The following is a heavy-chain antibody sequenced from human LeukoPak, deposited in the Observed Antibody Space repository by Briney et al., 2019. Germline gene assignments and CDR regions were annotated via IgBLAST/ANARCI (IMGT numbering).Heavy chain of an antibody. V-gene: IGHV4-61*02. CDR1: GASISSGSYF. D-gene: IGHD2-8*01. CDR2: SYTSGST. J-gene: IGHJ5*02. CDR3: ARALCINGICEWFDP. Sequence: SQTLSLTCTVSGASISSGSYFWSWIRQPAGKGLEWIGRSYTSGSTNYNPSLKSRVTISVDTSKNQFSLKLRSVTAADTAVYYCARALCINGICEWFDPWGQGTLVTVSS.